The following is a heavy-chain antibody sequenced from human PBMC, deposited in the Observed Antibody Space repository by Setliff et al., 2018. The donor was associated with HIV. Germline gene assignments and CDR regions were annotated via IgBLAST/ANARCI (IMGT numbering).Heavy chain of an antibody. Sequence: SETLSLTCVVSRASIRSDNWWAWVRQPPGKGLEWIGSIYYSGSTYYNPSLKSRVTISVDTSKNQFSLKLSSVTAADTAVYYCARHQITTDSPFDYWGQGTLVTVSS. CDR1: RASIRSDNW. V-gene: IGHV4-39*01. J-gene: IGHJ4*02. CDR3: ARHQITTDSPFDY. CDR2: IYYSGST.